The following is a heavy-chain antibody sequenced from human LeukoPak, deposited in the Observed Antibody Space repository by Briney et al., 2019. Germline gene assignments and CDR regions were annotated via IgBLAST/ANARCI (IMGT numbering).Heavy chain of an antibody. CDR1: GGSFSGYY. J-gene: IGHJ4*02. D-gene: IGHD1-26*01. V-gene: IGHV4-34*01. CDR3: ARGVSGGNGSNFDY. Sequence: SETLSLTCAVYGGSFSGYYWSWIRQPPGKGLEWIGEINRSGSTNYNPSLKSRVTISVDTSKNQFSLKLSSVTAADTAVYYCARGVSGGNGSNFDYWGQGTLVTVSS. CDR2: INRSGST.